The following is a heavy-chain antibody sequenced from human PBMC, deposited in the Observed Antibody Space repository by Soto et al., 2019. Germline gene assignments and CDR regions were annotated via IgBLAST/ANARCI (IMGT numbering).Heavy chain of an antibody. CDR1: GYSFTRYG. V-gene: IGHV1-18*01. J-gene: IGHJ4*02. Sequence: QVQLVQSGGEVKKPGASVTVSCKASGYSFTRYGISWLRQAPGQGLEWMGWLGIYNGDTHYAQKLQGRASMTADTSPGTASMGLRDLRPDDTAVYDCAQYWDATVIRDSVRFGYWGQGTLVSVSS. CDR3: AQYWDATVIRDSVRFGY. D-gene: IGHD4-17*01. CDR2: LGIYNGDT.